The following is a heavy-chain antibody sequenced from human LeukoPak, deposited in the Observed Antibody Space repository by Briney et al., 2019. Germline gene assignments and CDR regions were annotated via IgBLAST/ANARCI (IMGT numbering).Heavy chain of an antibody. CDR1: GFTFSTFG. J-gene: IGHJ4*02. CDR3: AKDSTIFGVVIILWGSYFDY. V-gene: IGHV3-30*18. D-gene: IGHD3-3*01. Sequence: PGGSLRLSCAASGFTFSTFGMHWVRQIPGKGLEWVAQIFHDGSEKYYVESAKGRFTISRDNSKNTLYLQMNSLRAEDTAVYYCAKDSTIFGVVIILWGSYFDYWGQGTLVTVSS. CDR2: IFHDGSEK.